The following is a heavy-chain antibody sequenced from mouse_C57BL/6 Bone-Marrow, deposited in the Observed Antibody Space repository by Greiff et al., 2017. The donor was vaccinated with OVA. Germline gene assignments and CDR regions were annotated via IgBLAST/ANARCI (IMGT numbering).Heavy chain of an antibody. CDR2: INPSNGGT. V-gene: IGHV1-53*01. J-gene: IGHJ4*01. CDR3: SRKGGIPLCYYAMDY. CDR1: GYTFTSSW. Sequence: QVQLQQPGTELVKPGASVKLSCKASGYTFTSSWMHWVKQRPGQGLEWIGNINPSNGGTNYNEKFKSKATLTVDKSSSTAYMQLSSLTSEDSAVYYCSRKGGIPLCYYAMDYWGQGTSVTVSS.